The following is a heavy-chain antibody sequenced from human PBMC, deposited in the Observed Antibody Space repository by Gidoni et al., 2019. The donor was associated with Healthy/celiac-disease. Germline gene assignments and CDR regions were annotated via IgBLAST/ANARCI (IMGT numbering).Heavy chain of an antibody. CDR3: AKSDYDFWSGYYK. Sequence: VHLVESGGGLVPPGRSLRLSCAASAFTFDDYAMHWVRQAPGKGLEWVSGISWNSGSIGYADSVKGRFTISRDNAKNSLYLQMNSLRAEDTALYYCAKSDYDFWSGYYKWGQGTLVTVSS. V-gene: IGHV3-9*01. D-gene: IGHD3-3*01. J-gene: IGHJ4*02. CDR1: AFTFDDYA. CDR2: ISWNSGSI.